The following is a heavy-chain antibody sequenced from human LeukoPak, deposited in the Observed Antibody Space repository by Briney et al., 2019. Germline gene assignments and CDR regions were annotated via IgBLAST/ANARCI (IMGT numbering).Heavy chain of an antibody. CDR2: IYYSGST. D-gene: IGHD1-26*01. CDR3: ARHWQWEQDTLDY. V-gene: IGHV4-38-2*02. Sequence: SETLSLTCTVSGYSISSGYYWGWIRQPPGKGLEWIGSIYYSGSTYYNPSLKSRVTISVDTSKNQFSLKLSSVTAADTAVYYCARHWQWEQDTLDYWGQGTLVTVSS. J-gene: IGHJ4*02. CDR1: GYSISSGYY.